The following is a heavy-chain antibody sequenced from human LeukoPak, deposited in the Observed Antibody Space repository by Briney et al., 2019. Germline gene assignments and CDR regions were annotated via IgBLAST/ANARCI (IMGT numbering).Heavy chain of an antibody. CDR2: ISGSGDST. J-gene: IGHJ4*02. D-gene: IGHD4-17*01. CDR1: GFTFSSYA. CDR3: AKVGDYGDYGDYFDY. Sequence: GGSLRLSCAASGFTFSSYAMSWVRQAPGKGLEWISAISGSGDSTYYADSVKGRFTISRDNSKNTLYLQMNSLRAEDTAVYYCAKVGDYGDYGDYFDYWGQGTLVTVSS. V-gene: IGHV3-23*01.